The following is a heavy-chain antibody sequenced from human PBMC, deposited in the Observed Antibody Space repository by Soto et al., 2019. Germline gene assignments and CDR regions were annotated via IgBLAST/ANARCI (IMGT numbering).Heavy chain of an antibody. CDR3: AKDRTGHTFWYFDY. J-gene: IGHJ4*02. CDR2: ISWNSGSL. CDR1: GFTFADYA. D-gene: IGHD1-1*01. Sequence: VQLVESGGGLVQPGRSLSLSCAASGFTFADYAMHWVRQAPGKGLEWVSGISWNSGSLGYADSVKVRFTISRDNAKNALYLQMNSLRAEDTALYYCAKDRTGHTFWYFDYWGQGTLVTVSS. V-gene: IGHV3-9*01.